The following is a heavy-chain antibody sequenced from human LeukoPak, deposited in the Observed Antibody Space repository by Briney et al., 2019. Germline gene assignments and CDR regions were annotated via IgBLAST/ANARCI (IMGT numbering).Heavy chain of an antibody. CDR3: AKLDWGGSRYGYFDS. D-gene: IGHD5-18*01. CDR1: GFTFSSYG. V-gene: IGHV3-23*01. Sequence: GGTLRLSCAASGFTFSSYGMSWVRQAPGKGLEWVSLISGSGGRAYYADSVKGRFTISRDNSKNTLYLQMNSLRADDTAVYYCAKLDWGGSRYGYFDSWGQGTLVTVSS. J-gene: IGHJ4*02. CDR2: ISGSGGRA.